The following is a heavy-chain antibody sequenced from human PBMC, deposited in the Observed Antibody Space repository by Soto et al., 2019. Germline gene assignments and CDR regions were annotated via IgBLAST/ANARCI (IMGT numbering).Heavy chain of an antibody. CDR2: ISYDGSNK. V-gene: IGHV3-30-3*01. Sequence: GGSLRLSCAAPGFTFSSYAMHWVRQAPGKGLEWVAVISYDGSNKYYADSVKGRFTISRDNSKNTLYLQMNSLRAEDTAVYYCARLQRPKTGYYGMDVWGQGTTVTVSS. D-gene: IGHD6-25*01. J-gene: IGHJ6*02. CDR3: ARLQRPKTGYYGMDV. CDR1: GFTFSSYA.